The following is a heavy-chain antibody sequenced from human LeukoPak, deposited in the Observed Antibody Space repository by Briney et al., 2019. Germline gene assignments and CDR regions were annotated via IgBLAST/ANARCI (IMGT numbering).Heavy chain of an antibody. CDR2: IKQDGSEK. V-gene: IGHV3-7*03. D-gene: IGHD3-16*01. Sequence: GSLRLSCAASGFTFSSYWMSWVRQAPGKGLEWVANIKQDGSEKYYVDSVKGRFTVSRDNSKNTVSLQMESLRAEDTALYYCAKDYAVGSIDYWGQGTLVTVSS. CDR3: AKDYAVGSIDY. CDR1: GFTFSSYW. J-gene: IGHJ4*02.